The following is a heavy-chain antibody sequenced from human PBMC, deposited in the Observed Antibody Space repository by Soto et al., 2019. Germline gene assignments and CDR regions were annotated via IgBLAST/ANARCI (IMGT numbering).Heavy chain of an antibody. CDR1: GFTFSIYS. CDR3: ARKYCSSTSCYELQRDYYYMDV. Sequence: GGSLRLSCAASGFTFSIYSMNWVRQAPGKGLEWVSSISSSSSYIYYADSVKGRFTIPRDNAKNSLYLQMNSLRAEDTAVYYCARKYCSSTSCYELQRDYYYMDVWGKGTTVTVSS. J-gene: IGHJ6*03. CDR2: ISSSSSYI. V-gene: IGHV3-21*01. D-gene: IGHD2-2*01.